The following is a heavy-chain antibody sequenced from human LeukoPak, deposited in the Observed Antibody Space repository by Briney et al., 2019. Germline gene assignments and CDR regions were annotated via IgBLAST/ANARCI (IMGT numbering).Heavy chain of an antibody. J-gene: IGHJ3*02. CDR1: GFTFGSHG. CDR2: ISYDGSNQ. D-gene: IGHD7-27*01. Sequence: PGRSLRLSCAASGFTFGSHGMQWVRQAPGKGLEWVAVISYDGSNQYYADSVKGRFSISRDNSKNTLYLQMNSLRAEDTAVYYCASDKLGTDAFDIWGQGTVVTVSS. V-gene: IGHV3-30*03. CDR3: ASDKLGTDAFDI.